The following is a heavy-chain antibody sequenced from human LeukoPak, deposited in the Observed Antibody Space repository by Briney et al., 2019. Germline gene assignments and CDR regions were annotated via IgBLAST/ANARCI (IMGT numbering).Heavy chain of an antibody. D-gene: IGHD3-9*01. CDR2: ISSSSSYI. Sequence: GGSLRLSCAASGFTFSSYSMNWVRQAPGKGLEWVSSISSSSSYIYYADSVKGRFTISRDNAKNSLYLQMNSLRAEDTAVYYXARDPGSYYXILTGYGAFDIWGQGTMVTVSS. CDR1: GFTFSSYS. J-gene: IGHJ3*02. CDR3: ARDPGSYYXILTGYGAFDI. V-gene: IGHV3-21*01.